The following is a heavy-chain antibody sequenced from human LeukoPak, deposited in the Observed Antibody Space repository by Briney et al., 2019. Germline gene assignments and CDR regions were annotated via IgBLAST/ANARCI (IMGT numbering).Heavy chain of an antibody. CDR2: FYHSGSP. Sequence: SETLSLTRTVSGYSMRCGQYWDWIGQRPGKGLEWVGRFYHSGSPYYNPSLKSRVTISVDTYNNQFSLKLSPLTAADTAVYYCARELEYYDILPGLDVWGKGTTVTVSS. V-gene: IGHV4-38-2*02. CDR1: GYSMRCGQY. D-gene: IGHD3-9*01. CDR3: ARELEYYDILPGLDV. J-gene: IGHJ6*04.